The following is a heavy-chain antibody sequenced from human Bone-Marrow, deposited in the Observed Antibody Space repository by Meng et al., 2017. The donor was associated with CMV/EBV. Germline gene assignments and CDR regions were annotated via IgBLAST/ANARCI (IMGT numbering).Heavy chain of an antibody. D-gene: IGHD3-22*01. CDR1: GGSISSGDYY. CDR3: ARDMGSSGYYGNNWFDP. Sequence: QGRLQGAGPGLVQPSQTLPLTSTVSGGSISSGDYYWSWIRQPPGKGLEWIGYIYYSGSTYYNPSLKSRVTISVDTSKNQFSLKLSSVTAADTAVYYCARDMGSSGYYGNNWFDPWGQGTLVTVFS. J-gene: IGHJ5*02. V-gene: IGHV4-30-4*08. CDR2: IYYSGST.